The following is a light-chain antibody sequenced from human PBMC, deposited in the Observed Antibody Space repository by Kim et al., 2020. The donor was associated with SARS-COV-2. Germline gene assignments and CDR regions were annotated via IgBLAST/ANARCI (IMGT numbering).Light chain of an antibody. CDR1: ISNIGAGYY. Sequence: QRVTISCTGSISNIGAGYYVHWYQQLPATAPKLLIYGNNNRPSGVPDRFSGSKSDTSASLAITGLQAEDEADYYCQSYDNSLSGYVFGSGTKVTVL. V-gene: IGLV1-40*01. CDR3: QSYDNSLSGYV. J-gene: IGLJ1*01. CDR2: GNN.